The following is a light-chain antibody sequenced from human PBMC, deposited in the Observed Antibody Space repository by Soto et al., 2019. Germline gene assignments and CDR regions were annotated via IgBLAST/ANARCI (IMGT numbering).Light chain of an antibody. Sequence: EIVMTQSPATLSVSPGERATLSCRASQSVSSNLAWYQQKPGQAPRLLIYGASTRATGIPAKFSGSGSGPEFTRTISSLQSEDFAVYYCQQYNNWPLTVGGGTKVEIK. CDR3: QQYNNWPLT. J-gene: IGKJ4*01. CDR1: QSVSSN. V-gene: IGKV3-15*01. CDR2: GAS.